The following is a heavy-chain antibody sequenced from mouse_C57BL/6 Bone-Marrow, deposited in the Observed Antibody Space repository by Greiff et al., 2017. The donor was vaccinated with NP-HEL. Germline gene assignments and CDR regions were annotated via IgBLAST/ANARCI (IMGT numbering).Heavy chain of an antibody. CDR3: ARNYGSSFGTDV. CDR1: GFTFSDYY. Sequence: EVKVVESGGGLVQPGGSLKLSCAASGFTFSDYYMYWVRQTPEKRLEWVAYISNGGGSTYYPDTVKGRFTISRDNAKNTLYLQMSRLKSEDTAMDYCARNYGSSFGTDVWGTGTTVTVSS. V-gene: IGHV5-12*01. J-gene: IGHJ1*03. D-gene: IGHD1-1*01. CDR2: ISNGGGST.